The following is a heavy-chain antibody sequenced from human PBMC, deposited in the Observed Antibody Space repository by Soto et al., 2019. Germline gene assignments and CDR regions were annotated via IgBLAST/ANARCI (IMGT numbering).Heavy chain of an antibody. J-gene: IGHJ4*02. CDR2: ISHSGNT. Sequence: SETLSLTCAVSGYSISSGYYWGWIRQPPGKGLEWIGSISHSGNTNYNPSLKSRVTISLDTSKNQFSLKLSSVTAADTAVYYCARDPSCSITSCYPFDYWGQGTLVTVSS. CDR3: ARDPSCSITSCYPFDY. D-gene: IGHD2-2*01. CDR1: GYSISSGYY. V-gene: IGHV4-38-2*02.